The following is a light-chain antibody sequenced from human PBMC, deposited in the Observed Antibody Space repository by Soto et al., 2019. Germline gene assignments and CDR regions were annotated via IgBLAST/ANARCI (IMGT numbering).Light chain of an antibody. CDR2: DAS. V-gene: IGKV1-5*02. CDR3: QQYNSLSPWT. J-gene: IGKJ1*01. CDR1: ESISSW. Sequence: DIQMTQTPSTLPASVGYTVSILCRASESISSWLAWYQQKPGNAPRLLIYDASKLGRGVPSRFSGAGAGTEFILTISSLQPDDFATYFCQQYNSLSPWTFGQGTKVEIK.